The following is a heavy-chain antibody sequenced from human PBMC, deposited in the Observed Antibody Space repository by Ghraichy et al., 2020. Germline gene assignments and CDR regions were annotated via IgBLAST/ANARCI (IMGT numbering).Heavy chain of an antibody. J-gene: IGHJ4*02. D-gene: IGHD3-10*01. Sequence: SETLSLTCTVSGASISSTHYFWDWMRQPPGRGLQWIGTIHYGGTTYYNPSPRGRVTMSVDTSQDQFSLKLSSVTAADTATYYCARVFGPGSYVDFWGQGTLVTVS. CDR1: GASISSTHYF. V-gene: IGHV4-39*01. CDR3: ARVFGPGSYVDF. CDR2: IHYGGTT.